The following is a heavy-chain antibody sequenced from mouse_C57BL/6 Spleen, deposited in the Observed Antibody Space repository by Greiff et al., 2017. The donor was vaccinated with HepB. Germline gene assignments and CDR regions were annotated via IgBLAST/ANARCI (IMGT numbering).Heavy chain of an antibody. Sequence: QVQLQQPGAELVKPGASVKLSCKASGYTFTSYWMQWVKQRPGQGLEWIGEIDPSDSYTNYNQKFKGKATLTVDTSSSTAYMQLSSLTSEDSAVYYWARRMGSLEYYFDYWGQGTTLTVSS. V-gene: IGHV1-50*01. J-gene: IGHJ2*01. CDR2: IDPSDSYT. CDR1: GYTFTSYW. CDR3: ARRMGSLEYYFDY. D-gene: IGHD6-2*01.